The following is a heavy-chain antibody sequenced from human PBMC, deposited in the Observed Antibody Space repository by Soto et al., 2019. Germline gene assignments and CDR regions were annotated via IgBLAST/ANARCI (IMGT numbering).Heavy chain of an antibody. Sequence: QLQLQESGPGLVKPSETLSLTCTVSGGSISSSSYYWGWIRQPPGKGLEWIGSIYYSGSTYYNPSLKSRVTISVDTSKNQFSLKLSSVTAADTAVYYCARHVNDYIWGSYRSTAFDIWGQGTMVTVSS. D-gene: IGHD3-16*02. CDR1: GGSISSSSYY. J-gene: IGHJ3*02. V-gene: IGHV4-39*01. CDR2: IYYSGST. CDR3: ARHVNDYIWGSYRSTAFDI.